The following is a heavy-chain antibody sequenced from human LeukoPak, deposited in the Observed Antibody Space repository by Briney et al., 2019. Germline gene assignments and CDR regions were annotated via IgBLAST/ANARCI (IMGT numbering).Heavy chain of an antibody. CDR1: GGYISSYY. CDR2: IFNSGST. CDR3: ALGDCSSTSCYVFDY. V-gene: IGHV4-59*01. J-gene: IGHJ4*02. Sequence: SETLSLTCTVSGGYISSYYWSWIRQPPGKGLEWIGYIFNSGSTNYNPSLKSRVTISVVTSKNQFSLKLSSVTAADTAVYFCALGDCSSTSCYVFDYWGQGTLVTVSS. D-gene: IGHD2-2*01.